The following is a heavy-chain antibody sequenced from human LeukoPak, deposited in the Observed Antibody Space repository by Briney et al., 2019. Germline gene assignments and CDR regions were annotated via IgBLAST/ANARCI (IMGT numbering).Heavy chain of an antibody. V-gene: IGHV3-74*01. Sequence: PGGSLRLSCVASGFTFSGYWMHWVRQAPGTGLVWVSRLNSDGTTINYADSVKGRFTISRDNAKNTVYLQMSGLRDDDTALYFCVRGAGGPRNYVLDYWGQGALVSVSS. CDR2: LNSDGTTI. D-gene: IGHD3-10*02. J-gene: IGHJ4*02. CDR1: GFTFSGYW. CDR3: VRGAGGPRNYVLDY.